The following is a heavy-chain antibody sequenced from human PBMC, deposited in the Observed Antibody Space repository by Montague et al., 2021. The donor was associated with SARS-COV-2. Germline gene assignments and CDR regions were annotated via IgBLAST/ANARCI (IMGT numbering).Heavy chain of an antibody. Sequence: SETLSLSCSVSGGSFDSDNFFWVWNPQPPGKRLDWIRVIANGGKSFHNPSLQSRVTISLHTSRNQLTLTVKSVTAADTAVYYCARDRRYDVVTYYPDFWGQGILVTVSS. CDR3: ARDRRYDVVTYYPDF. CDR1: GGSFDSDNFF. J-gene: IGHJ4*02. CDR2: IANGGKS. D-gene: IGHD3-10*01. V-gene: IGHV4-39*02.